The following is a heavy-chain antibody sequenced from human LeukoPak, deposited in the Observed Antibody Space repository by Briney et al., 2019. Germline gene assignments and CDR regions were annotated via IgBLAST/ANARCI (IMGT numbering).Heavy chain of an antibody. D-gene: IGHD6-13*01. CDR1: GYTFTSYG. CDR2: ISAYNGNT. Sequence: ASVTVSCKASGYTFTSYGISWVRQAPGQGVEWMGWISAYNGNTNYAQKLQGRVTMTTDTSTSTAYMELRSLRSDDTAVYYCARGGQQLVIELDYWFDPWGQGTLVTVSS. J-gene: IGHJ5*02. CDR3: ARGGQQLVIELDYWFDP. V-gene: IGHV1-18*01.